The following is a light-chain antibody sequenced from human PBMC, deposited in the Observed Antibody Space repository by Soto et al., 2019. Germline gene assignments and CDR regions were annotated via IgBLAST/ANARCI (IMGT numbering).Light chain of an antibody. CDR1: QGISNY. CDR3: QKYNSAPWT. Sequence: DLQMTQSPSNLSASVGDRFTITCRASQGISNYLAWYQQKKGKVPKXXIYAASTLQSGVPSRFSGSGYRTDFNLTISSLQTEDVATYYCQKYNSAPWTFGQGTKVDIK. CDR2: AAS. V-gene: IGKV1-27*01. J-gene: IGKJ1*01.